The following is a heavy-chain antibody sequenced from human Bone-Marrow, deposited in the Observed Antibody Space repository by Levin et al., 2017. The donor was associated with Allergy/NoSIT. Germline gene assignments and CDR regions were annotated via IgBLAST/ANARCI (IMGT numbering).Heavy chain of an antibody. Sequence: LSLTCAASGFTFSNHGMQWVRQAPGKGLEWVAVVSSDGSIKHYADSVKGRFTISRDNSKNTLYLQMNSLRAEDTALYYCAKEFGGSGSSYMAYFDHWGQGSLVTVSS. CDR1: GFTFSNHG. CDR2: VSSDGSIK. V-gene: IGHV3-30*18. CDR3: AKEFGGSGSSYMAYFDH. J-gene: IGHJ4*02. D-gene: IGHD3-10*01.